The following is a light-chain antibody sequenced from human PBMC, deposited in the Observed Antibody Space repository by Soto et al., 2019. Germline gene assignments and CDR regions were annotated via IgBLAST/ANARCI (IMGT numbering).Light chain of an antibody. CDR3: QQYNNWPPAT. J-gene: IGKJ1*01. V-gene: IGKV3-15*01. CDR2: GAS. Sequence: EIVMTQSPASLSVSPGERATLSCRASQTVTRNLAWYQQKPGQAPRLLIYGASTRATGIPARFSGSGSGTEFTLTISSLQSEDSAVYYWQQYNNWPPATFGQGTKVEIK. CDR1: QTVTRN.